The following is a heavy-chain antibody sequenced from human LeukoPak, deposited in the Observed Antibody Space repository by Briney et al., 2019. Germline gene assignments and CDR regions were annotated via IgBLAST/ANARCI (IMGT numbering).Heavy chain of an antibody. CDR2: INHSGST. CDR1: GGSFSGYY. CDR3: ARAVRVPLHQLLLRFDP. D-gene: IGHD2-2*01. J-gene: IGHJ5*02. V-gene: IGHV4-34*01. Sequence: SETLSLTCAVYGGSFSGYYWSWIRQPPGKGLEWIGEINHSGSTNYNPSLKGRVTISVDTSKNQFSLKLSSVTAADTAVYYCARAVRVPLHQLLLRFDPWGQGTLVTVSS.